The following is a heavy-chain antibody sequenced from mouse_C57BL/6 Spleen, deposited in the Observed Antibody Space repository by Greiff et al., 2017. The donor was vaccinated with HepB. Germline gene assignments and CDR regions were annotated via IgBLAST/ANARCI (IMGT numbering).Heavy chain of an antibody. Sequence: DVQLQESGPGLVKPSQSLSLTCSVTGYSITSGYYWNWIRQFPGNKLEWMGYISYDGSNNYNPSLKNRISITRDTSKNQFFLKLNSVTTEDTATYYCARVVTTKGYYFDYWGQGTTLTVSS. D-gene: IGHD2-2*01. J-gene: IGHJ2*01. CDR3: ARVVTTKGYYFDY. V-gene: IGHV3-6*01. CDR1: GYSITSGYY. CDR2: ISYDGSN.